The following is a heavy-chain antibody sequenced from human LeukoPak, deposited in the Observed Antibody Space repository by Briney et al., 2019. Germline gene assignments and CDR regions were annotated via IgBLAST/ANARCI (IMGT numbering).Heavy chain of an antibody. CDR2: INPNSGGT. CDR1: GYTFTGYY. J-gene: IGHJ3*02. Sequence: ASVKVSCKASGYTFTGYYMHWVRQAPGQGLEWMGWINPNSGGTNYAQKFQGRVTMTRDTSISTAYMELSRLRSYDTAVYYCARMKGNANDAFDIWGQGTMVTVSS. CDR3: ARMKGNANDAFDI. V-gene: IGHV1-2*02. D-gene: IGHD1-1*01.